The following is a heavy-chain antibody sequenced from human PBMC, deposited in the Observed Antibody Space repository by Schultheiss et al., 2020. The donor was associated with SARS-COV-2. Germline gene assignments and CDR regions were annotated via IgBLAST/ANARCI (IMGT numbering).Heavy chain of an antibody. J-gene: IGHJ5*02. CDR3: ARTYYDFWSGYSRVRFDP. CDR1: GGSIRSYY. D-gene: IGHD3-3*01. CDR2: IYTSGST. Sequence: SQTLSLTCTVSGGSIRSYYWSWIRQPAGKGLEWIGRIYTSGSTNYNPSLKSRVTMSVDTSKNQFSLKLSSVTAADTAVYYCARTYYDFWSGYSRVRFDPWGQGTLVTVSS. V-gene: IGHV4-4*07.